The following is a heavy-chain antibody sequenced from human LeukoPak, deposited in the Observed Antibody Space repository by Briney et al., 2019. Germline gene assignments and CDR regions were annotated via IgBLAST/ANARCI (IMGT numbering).Heavy chain of an antibody. D-gene: IGHD3-3*01. CDR1: GGSISSGDYY. J-gene: IGHJ5*02. CDR2: IYYSGST. CDR3: ARGHGSGLEWLLSWFDP. Sequence: SQTLSLTCTVSGGSISSGDYYWSWIRQPPGKGLEWIGLIYYSGSTYYNPSLKSRVTISVDTSKNQCSLKLSSVTAADTAVYYCARGHGSGLEWLLSWFDPWGQGTLVTVSS. V-gene: IGHV4-30-4*08.